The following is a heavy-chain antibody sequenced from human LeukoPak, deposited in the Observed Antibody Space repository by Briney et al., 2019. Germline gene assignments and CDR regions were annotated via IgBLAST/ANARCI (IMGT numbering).Heavy chain of an antibody. J-gene: IGHJ3*02. CDR1: GFTFSSYW. Sequence: GGSLRLSCAASGFTFSSYWMQWVRQAPGKGLVWVSHINSDGSTTDYADSVKGRFTISRDNAKNTLYLQMNSLRAEDTAVYYCARGRRAFDIWGQGTMVTVSS. CDR3: ARGRRAFDI. CDR2: INSDGSTT. V-gene: IGHV3-74*01.